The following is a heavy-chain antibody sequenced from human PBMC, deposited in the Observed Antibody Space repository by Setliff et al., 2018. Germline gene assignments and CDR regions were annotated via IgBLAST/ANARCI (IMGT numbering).Heavy chain of an antibody. Sequence: GESLKISCAASGFTFSSYSMNWVRQAPGEGLEWVSSISSSSSYIYYADSVKGRFTISRDNAENSLYLQMNSLRAEDTAVYYCARDPGYGSGIYYYYYYYMDVWGKGTTVTVSS. CDR3: ARDPGYGSGIYYYYYYYMDV. J-gene: IGHJ6*03. V-gene: IGHV3-21*01. D-gene: IGHD3-10*01. CDR1: GFTFSSYS. CDR2: ISSSSSYI.